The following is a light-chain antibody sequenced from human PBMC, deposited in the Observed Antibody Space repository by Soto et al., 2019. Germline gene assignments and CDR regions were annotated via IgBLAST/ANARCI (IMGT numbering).Light chain of an antibody. CDR3: SSYTSSTTEV. CDR2: DVS. Sequence: QSVLAQPASVSGSPGQSITISCTGTSSDVGGYNYVSWYQHHPGKAPKLMIYDVSSRPSGVSYRFSGSKSGNTASLTISGFQAEDEADYYCSSYTSSTTEVFGTGTKVTVL. V-gene: IGLV2-14*03. CDR1: SSDVGGYNY. J-gene: IGLJ1*01.